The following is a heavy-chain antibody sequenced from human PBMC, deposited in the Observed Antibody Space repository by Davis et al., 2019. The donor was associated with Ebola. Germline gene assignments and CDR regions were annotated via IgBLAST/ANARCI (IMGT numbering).Heavy chain of an antibody. CDR2: ISGSGDRT. V-gene: IGHV3-23*01. Sequence: GESLKISCAASGFTFRTYGMSWVRQVPGKGLEWVSAISGSGDRTYYADSVKGRFTISRDNSKNTIYLQMNSLRAEDTAVYYCARDPSGGSGWSMGYYGMDVWGKGTTVTVSS. J-gene: IGHJ6*04. CDR1: GFTFRTYG. CDR3: ARDPSGGSGWSMGYYGMDV. D-gene: IGHD6-19*01.